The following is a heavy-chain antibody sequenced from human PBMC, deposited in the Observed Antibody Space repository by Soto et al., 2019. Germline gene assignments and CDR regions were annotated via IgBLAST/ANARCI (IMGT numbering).Heavy chain of an antibody. J-gene: IGHJ6*02. CDR3: ARDRVVPTTLLYYYYGMDV. V-gene: IGHV4-61*08. CDR2: IYYSGST. Sequence: PSETLSLTCAVSGGYISSGGYSWSWIRQPPGKGLEWIGYIYYSGSTNYNPSLKSRVTISVDTSKNQFSLKLSSVTAADTAVYYCARDRVVPTTLLYYYYGMDVWGQGTTVTVSS. D-gene: IGHD6-6*01. CDR1: GGYISSGGYS.